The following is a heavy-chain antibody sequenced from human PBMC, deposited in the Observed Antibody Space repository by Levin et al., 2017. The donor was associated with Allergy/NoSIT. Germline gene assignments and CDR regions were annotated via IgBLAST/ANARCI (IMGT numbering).Heavy chain of an antibody. D-gene: IGHD6-19*01. CDR2: VSGSGST. CDR3: ASRQWAAIVY. CDR1: NGSISDRNKY. Sequence: SETLSLTCTVSNGSISDRNKYWGWIRQAPGKGLEWIGSVSGSGSTYDNPSLKNRVAISADTSKNQFSLKLTSVTAADTAVYYCASRQWAAIVYWGQGILVTVSS. J-gene: IGHJ4*02. V-gene: IGHV4-39*01.